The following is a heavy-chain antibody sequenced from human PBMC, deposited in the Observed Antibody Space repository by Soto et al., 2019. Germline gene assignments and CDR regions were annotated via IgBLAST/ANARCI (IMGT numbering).Heavy chain of an antibody. D-gene: IGHD3-10*01. CDR2: IIPIFGTA. V-gene: IGHV1-69*12. CDR1: GGTFSSYA. J-gene: IGHJ6*02. CDR3: AREELWFGPNPYYYYGMDV. Sequence: QVQLVQSGAEVKKPGSSVKVSCKASGGTFSSYAISWVRQAPGQGLEWMGGIIPIFGTANYAQKFQGRVTITADESTITAYMELSSLRSEDTAVYYCAREELWFGPNPYYYYGMDVWGQGTTVTVSS.